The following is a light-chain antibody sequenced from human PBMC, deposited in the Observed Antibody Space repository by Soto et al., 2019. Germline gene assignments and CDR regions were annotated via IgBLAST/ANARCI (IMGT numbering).Light chain of an antibody. CDR2: GNG. V-gene: IGLV1-40*01. J-gene: IGLJ1*01. CDR3: QSYDKWLTAYV. CDR1: SSRIGAGYE. Sequence: HSVLTQPPSVSVGPGQRVTISCSGSSSRIGAGYEVHWYHQLPGTAPKLVASGNGNRPSGVPSRLSASQSGTSAALAITGLQAVDEGHYYCQSYDKWLTAYVVGSWTNVTVL.